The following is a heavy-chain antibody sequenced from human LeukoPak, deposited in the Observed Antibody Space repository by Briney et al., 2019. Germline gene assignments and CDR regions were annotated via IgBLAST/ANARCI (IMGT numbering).Heavy chain of an antibody. CDR1: GYSISSGYY. D-gene: IGHD6-13*01. CDR2: IYHSGST. CDR3: AREQQLGRDYYYYMDV. J-gene: IGHJ6*03. Sequence: SETLSLTCTVSGYSISSGYYWGWIRQPPGKGLEWIGSIYHSGSTYYNPSLKSRVTISVDTSKNQFSLKLSSVTAADTAVYYCAREQQLGRDYYYYMDVWGKGTTVTVSS. V-gene: IGHV4-38-2*02.